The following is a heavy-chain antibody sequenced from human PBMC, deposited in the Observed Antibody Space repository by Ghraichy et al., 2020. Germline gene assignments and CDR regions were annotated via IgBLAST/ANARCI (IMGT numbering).Heavy chain of an antibody. D-gene: IGHD3-9*01. Sequence: ASVKVSCKASGYTFTSYGISWVRQAPGQGLEWMGWISAYNGNTNYAQKLQGRVTMTTDTSTSTAYMELRSLRSDDTAVYYCARDYDILTGYSQENWFDPWGQGTLVTVSS. CDR3: ARDYDILTGYSQENWFDP. V-gene: IGHV1-18*04. CDR1: GYTFTSYG. J-gene: IGHJ5*02. CDR2: ISAYNGNT.